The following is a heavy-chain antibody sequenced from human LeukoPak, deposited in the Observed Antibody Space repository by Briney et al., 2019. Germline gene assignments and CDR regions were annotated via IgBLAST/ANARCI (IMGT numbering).Heavy chain of an antibody. J-gene: IGHJ4*02. CDR2: INQDGSEK. CDR1: GFTFSSYW. D-gene: IGHD6-13*01. Sequence: PGGSLRLSCVASGFTFSSYWMTWVRQAPGRGLEWVANINQDGSEKYYVDSVKGRFTISRDNAKNSLYLQMNSLRAEDTAVYYCARDSDSSSWYDGGFDYWGQGTLVTVS. CDR3: ARDSDSSSWYDGGFDY. V-gene: IGHV3-7*01.